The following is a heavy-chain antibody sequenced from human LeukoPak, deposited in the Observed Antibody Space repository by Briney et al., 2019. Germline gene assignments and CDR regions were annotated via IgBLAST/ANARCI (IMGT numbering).Heavy chain of an antibody. V-gene: IGHV3-48*01. J-gene: IGHJ3*02. CDR3: ARDPTSSWETAFDI. Sequence: GGSLRLSCAASGFTFSSYNMNWVRQAPGKGLEWVAYITISTTLIYYADSVKGRFTISRDNAKNSLYLQMNSLRAEDTAVYYCARDPTSSWETAFDIWGQGTMVTVSS. CDR1: GFTFSSYN. D-gene: IGHD1-26*01. CDR2: ITISTTLI.